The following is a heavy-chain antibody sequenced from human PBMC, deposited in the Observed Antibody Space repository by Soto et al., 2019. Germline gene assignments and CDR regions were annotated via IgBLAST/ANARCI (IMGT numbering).Heavy chain of an antibody. Sequence: GGSLRLSCAASGFTFSSYAMSWVRQAPGKGLERVSAISGSGGSTYYADTVRGRFTISRDNSKNKLYLQMNSLSAEDTAVYYCASIAAAGHFDYWGQGTLVTVSS. CDR2: ISGSGGST. V-gene: IGHV3-23*01. D-gene: IGHD6-13*01. J-gene: IGHJ4*02. CDR1: GFTFSSYA. CDR3: ASIAAAGHFDY.